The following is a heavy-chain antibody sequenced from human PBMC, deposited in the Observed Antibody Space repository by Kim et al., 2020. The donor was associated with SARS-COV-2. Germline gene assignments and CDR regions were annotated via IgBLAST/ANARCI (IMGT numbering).Heavy chain of an antibody. Sequence: GGSLRLSCAASGFTFSSYGMHWVRQAPGKGLEWVAVISYDGSNKYYADSVKGRFTISRDNSKNTLYLQMNSLRAEDTAVYYCAAGSYTFDYWGQGTLVTVSS. CDR2: ISYDGSNK. CDR1: GFTFSSYG. D-gene: IGHD1-26*01. CDR3: AAGSYTFDY. V-gene: IGHV3-30*03. J-gene: IGHJ4*02.